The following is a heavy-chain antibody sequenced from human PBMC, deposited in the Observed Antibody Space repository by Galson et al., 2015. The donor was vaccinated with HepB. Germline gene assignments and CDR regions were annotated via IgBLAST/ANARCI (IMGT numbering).Heavy chain of an antibody. J-gene: IGHJ6*02. V-gene: IGHV1-69*04. CDR2: IIPILGIA. CDR1: GGTFSSYA. Sequence: SVKVSCKASGGTFSSYAISWVRQAPGQGLEWMGRIIPILGIANYAQKFQGRVTITADKSTSTAYMELSSLRSEDTAVYYCARVVAVAGTSFPLNYYYYGMDVWGQGTTVTVSS. D-gene: IGHD6-19*01. CDR3: ARVVAVAGTSFPLNYYYYGMDV.